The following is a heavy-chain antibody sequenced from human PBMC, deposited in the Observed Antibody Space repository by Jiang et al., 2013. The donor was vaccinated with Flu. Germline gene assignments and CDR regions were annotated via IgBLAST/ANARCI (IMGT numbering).Heavy chain of an antibody. CDR3: ARGGYEQPALPYYYYGMDV. CDR2: ISYDGSNK. V-gene: IGHV3-30-3*01. J-gene: IGHJ6*02. D-gene: IGHD2-15*01. CDR1: GFTFSSYA. Sequence: VQLLESGGGVVQPGRSLRLSCAASGFTFSSYAMHWVRQAPGKGLEWVAVISYDGSNKYYADSVKGRFTISRDNSKNTLYLQMNSLRAEDTAVYYCARGGYEQPALPYYYYGMDVWGQGTTVTVSS.